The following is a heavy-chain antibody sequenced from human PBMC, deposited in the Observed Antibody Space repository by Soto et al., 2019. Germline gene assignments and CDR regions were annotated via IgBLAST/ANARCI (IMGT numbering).Heavy chain of an antibody. CDR2: ISAYNGNT. V-gene: IGHV1-18*01. CDR3: ARDIARVAVAGTPIVYYYGMDV. Sequence: QVQLVQSGAEVKKPGASVKVSCKASGYSFTSYGISWVRQAPGQGLEWMGWISAYNGNTKYAQKLQGRVTMTTDTSTSTAYMEVRSLRSDDTAVYYCARDIARVAVAGTPIVYYYGMDVWGQGTTVTVSS. D-gene: IGHD6-19*01. CDR1: GYSFTSYG. J-gene: IGHJ6*02.